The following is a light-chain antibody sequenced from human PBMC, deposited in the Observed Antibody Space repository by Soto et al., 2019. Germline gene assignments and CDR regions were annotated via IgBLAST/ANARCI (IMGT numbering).Light chain of an antibody. CDR3: QQSFNLPVT. Sequence: DIQMTQGPSSLTESTGDRSSVTSWASQSISTYLSWYLVKPGEAPKLLIYGASTLRTGVPSRFSGSGSGTDFTLTISSLQPEEFATYDCQQSFNLPVTFGQGTRLE. CDR1: QSISTY. J-gene: IGKJ5*01. CDR2: GAS. V-gene: IGKV1-39*01.